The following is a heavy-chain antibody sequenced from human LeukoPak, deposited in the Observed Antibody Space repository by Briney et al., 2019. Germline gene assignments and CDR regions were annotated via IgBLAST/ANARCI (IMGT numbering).Heavy chain of an antibody. CDR1: GYTFTSYD. Sequence: ASVKVSCKASGYTFTSYDINWVRQATGQGLEWMGWMNPNSGNTGYAQKFQGRVTMTRNTSVSTAYMELSSLRSEDTAVYYCARYDSSAHSLDYGMDVWGQGTTVTVSS. CDR2: MNPNSGNT. V-gene: IGHV1-8*01. D-gene: IGHD6-19*01. CDR3: ARYDSSAHSLDYGMDV. J-gene: IGHJ6*02.